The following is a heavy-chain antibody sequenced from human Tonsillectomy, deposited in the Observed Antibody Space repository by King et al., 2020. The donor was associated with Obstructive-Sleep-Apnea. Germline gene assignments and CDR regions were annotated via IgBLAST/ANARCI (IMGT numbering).Heavy chain of an antibody. V-gene: IGHV4-59*08. CDR3: ARHSRSGSYSGRKYIFDY. D-gene: IGHD1-26*01. Sequence: QLQESGPGLVKPSETLSLTCTVSGGSISSYYWSWIRQPPGKGLEWIGYIYYSGSTNYNPSLKSRVTISVDTSKNQFSLKLSSVTAADTAVYYCARHSRSGSYSGRKYIFDYWGQGTLVTVSS. J-gene: IGHJ4*02. CDR1: GGSISSYY. CDR2: IYYSGST.